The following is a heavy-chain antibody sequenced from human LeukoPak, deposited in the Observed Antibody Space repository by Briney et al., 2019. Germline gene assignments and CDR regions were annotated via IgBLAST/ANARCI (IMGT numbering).Heavy chain of an antibody. CDR3: TTGYR. Sequence: ETLSLTCAVYGGSFSGYYWSWIRQPPGKGLEWVGRIKSKTDGGTTDYAAPVKGRFTISRDDSKNTLYLQMNSLKTEDTAVYYCTTGYRWGQGTLVTVSS. CDR2: IKSKTDGGTT. V-gene: IGHV3-15*01. CDR1: GGSFSGYY. J-gene: IGHJ5*02.